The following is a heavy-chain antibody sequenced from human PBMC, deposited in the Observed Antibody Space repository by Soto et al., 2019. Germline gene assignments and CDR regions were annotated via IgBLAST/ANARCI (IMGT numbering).Heavy chain of an antibody. CDR2: INAGNGNT. CDR3: ARDLYQVGYGYGYGLYNGMDV. CDR1: GYTFTSYA. V-gene: IGHV1-3*01. D-gene: IGHD5-18*01. Sequence: QVQLVQSGAEVKKPGASVKVSCKASGYTFTSYAMHWVRQAPGQRLEWMGWINAGNGNTKYSQKFQGRVTITRDTSASTAYMELSSLRSEDTAVYYCARDLYQVGYGYGYGLYNGMDVWGQGTTVTVSS. J-gene: IGHJ6*02.